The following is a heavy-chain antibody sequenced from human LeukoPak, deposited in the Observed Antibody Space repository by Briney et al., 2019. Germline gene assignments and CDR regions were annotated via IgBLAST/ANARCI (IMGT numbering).Heavy chain of an antibody. Sequence: QPGGSLRLSCAASGLTVGINYMSWVRQAPGKGLEWVSFMYADGSTDYADSAQGRFTISRDNSKITLYLQMNTLRAEDTAIYYCARDRYRSGCMDVWGQGTTVTVS. J-gene: IGHJ6*02. CDR3: ARDRYRSGCMDV. V-gene: IGHV3-53*01. CDR2: MYADGST. D-gene: IGHD6-19*01. CDR1: GLTVGINY.